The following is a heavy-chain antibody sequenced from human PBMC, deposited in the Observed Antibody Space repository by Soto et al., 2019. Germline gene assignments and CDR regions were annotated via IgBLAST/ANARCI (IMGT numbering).Heavy chain of an antibody. J-gene: IGHJ6*02. V-gene: IGHV3-23*01. CDR3: AKDRDVVVPAAHRGYYYYGMDV. Sequence: AGGSLRLSCAASGFTFSSYAMSWVRQAPGKGLEWVSAISGSGGSTYYADSVKGRFTISRDNSKNTLYLQMNSLRAEDTAVYYCAKDRDVVVPAAHRGYYYYGMDVWGQGTTVTVSS. CDR2: ISGSGGST. D-gene: IGHD2-2*01. CDR1: GFTFSSYA.